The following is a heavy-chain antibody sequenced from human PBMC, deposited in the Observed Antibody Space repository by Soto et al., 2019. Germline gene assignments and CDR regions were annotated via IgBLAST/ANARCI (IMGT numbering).Heavy chain of an antibody. J-gene: IGHJ4*02. V-gene: IGHV3-23*01. CDR3: AKAPRAPDRIAAAMYYFDY. CDR1: GFTFSSYA. Sequence: EVQLLESGGGLVQPGGSLRLSCAASGFTFSSYAMSWVRQAPGKGLEWVSAISGSGGSTYYADSVKGRFTISRDNSKNTLYLHMNSLRAEDTAVYYCAKAPRAPDRIAAAMYYFDYWGQGTLVTVSS. D-gene: IGHD6-13*01. CDR2: ISGSGGST.